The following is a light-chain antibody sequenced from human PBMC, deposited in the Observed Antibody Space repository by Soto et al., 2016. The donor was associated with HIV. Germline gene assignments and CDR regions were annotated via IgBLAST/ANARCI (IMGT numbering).Light chain of an antibody. Sequence: SYVLTQPPSASVAPGKTARITCGGNNIGSKSVHWCQQKPGQAPVLVVYDDTDRPSGIPERFSGFNSGKTATLTISRVEAGDEADYYCQVWDSSSDHVIFGGGTKLTVL. CDR3: QVWDSSSDHVI. CDR2: DDT. J-gene: IGLJ2*01. V-gene: IGLV3-21*03. CDR1: NIGSKS.